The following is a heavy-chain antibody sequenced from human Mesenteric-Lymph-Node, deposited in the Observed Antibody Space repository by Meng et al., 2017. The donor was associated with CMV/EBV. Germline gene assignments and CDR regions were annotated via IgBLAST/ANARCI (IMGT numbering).Heavy chain of an antibody. Sequence: GGSLRLSCTASGFIFSNYNMDWVRQAPGKGLEWVSSMSSGSSYTYYADSVKGRFTISRDNAKNSLYPQMNSLRVEDTAVYYCARDLTDGGEKYWGQGTLVTVSS. CDR1: GFIFSNYN. CDR2: MSSGSSYT. D-gene: IGHD3-16*01. V-gene: IGHV3-21*01. CDR3: ARDLTDGGEKY. J-gene: IGHJ4*02.